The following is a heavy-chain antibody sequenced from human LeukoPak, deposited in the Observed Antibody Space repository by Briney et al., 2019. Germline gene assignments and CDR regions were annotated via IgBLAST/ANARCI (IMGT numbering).Heavy chain of an antibody. D-gene: IGHD6-6*01. CDR3: ARVEQLVPPFGYYYGMDV. V-gene: IGHV1-18*01. J-gene: IGHJ6*02. CDR2: ISAYNGNT. CDR1: GYTFTSYG. Sequence: GASVKVSCKASGYTFTSYGISWVRQAPGKGLEWMGWISAYNGNTHYAQKLQGRVTMTTDTSTSTAYMELRSLRSDDTAVYYCARVEQLVPPFGYYYGMDVWGQGTTVTVSS.